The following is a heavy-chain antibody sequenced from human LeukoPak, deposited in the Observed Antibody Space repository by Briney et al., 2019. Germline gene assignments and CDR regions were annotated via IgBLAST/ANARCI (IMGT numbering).Heavy chain of an antibody. V-gene: IGHV4-4*07. D-gene: IGHD3-22*01. CDR2: IYTSGST. CDR3: ARDRRYYDSSGYYYPGDFDY. CDR1: GGSISSYY. Sequence: SETLSLTCTVSGGSISSYYWSWIRQPAGKGLEWIGRIYTSGSTNYNPSLKSRVTMSVDTSKNQFSLKLSSVTAADTAVYYCARDRRYYDSSGYYYPGDFDYWGQGALVTVSS. J-gene: IGHJ4*02.